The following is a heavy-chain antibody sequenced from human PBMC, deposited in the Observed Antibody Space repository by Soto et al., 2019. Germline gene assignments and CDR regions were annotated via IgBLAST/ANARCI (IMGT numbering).Heavy chain of an antibody. Sequence: EVQLVESGGGLIQLGGSLRLSCAASGFTFSSYWMHWVRQAPGKGLVWVSRIKSDGSGTYYAGSVEGGFTISRDNAKNTVYRKMNSMRAEDTDVYYCVRGDGERYDGNGYLGRHWGQGTLVTVSS. J-gene: IGHJ4*02. CDR3: VRGDGERYDGNGYLGRH. CDR2: IKSDGSGT. CDR1: GFTFSSYW. V-gene: IGHV3-74*01. D-gene: IGHD3-22*01.